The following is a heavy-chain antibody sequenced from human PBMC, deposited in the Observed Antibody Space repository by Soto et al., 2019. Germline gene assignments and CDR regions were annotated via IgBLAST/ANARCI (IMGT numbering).Heavy chain of an antibody. CDR3: ARDYFVEYSSHPGYFDY. CDR1: GYTFTSYG. Sequence: ASVKVSCKASGYTFTSYGISWVRQAPGQGLEWMGWISAYNGNTNYAQKLQGRVTMTTDTSTSTAYMELRSLRSDDTAVYYCARDYFVEYSSHPGYFDYWGQGTLVTVSS. V-gene: IGHV1-18*01. CDR2: ISAYNGNT. J-gene: IGHJ4*02. D-gene: IGHD6-6*01.